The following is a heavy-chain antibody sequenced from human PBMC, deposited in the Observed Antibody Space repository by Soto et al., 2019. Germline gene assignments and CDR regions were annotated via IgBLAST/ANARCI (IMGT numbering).Heavy chain of an antibody. Sequence: GESLKISCKGSGYSFTSYWIGWVRQMPGKGLEWMGIIYPGDSDTRYSPSFQGQVTISADKSISTAYLQWASLRASDTAMYYCAPQDSYTSGPYYYYGMDVWGQGTTVTVSS. J-gene: IGHJ6*02. CDR2: IYPGDSDT. V-gene: IGHV5-51*01. CDR1: GYSFTSYW. D-gene: IGHD6-19*01. CDR3: APQDSYTSGPYYYYGMDV.